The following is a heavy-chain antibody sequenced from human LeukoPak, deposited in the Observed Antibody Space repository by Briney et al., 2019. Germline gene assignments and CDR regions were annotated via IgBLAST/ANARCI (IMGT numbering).Heavy chain of an antibody. Sequence: GGSLRLSCAASGLTVSSSYMSWVRQAPGKGLECVSFIYSGGSTYYADSVKGRFTISRDNSKNTLYLQMNSLRAEDTALYYCAGGLGQYNWNDGYWGQGTLVTVSS. CDR2: IYSGGST. V-gene: IGHV3-53*01. CDR3: AGGLGQYNWNDGY. D-gene: IGHD1-20*01. J-gene: IGHJ4*02. CDR1: GLTVSSSY.